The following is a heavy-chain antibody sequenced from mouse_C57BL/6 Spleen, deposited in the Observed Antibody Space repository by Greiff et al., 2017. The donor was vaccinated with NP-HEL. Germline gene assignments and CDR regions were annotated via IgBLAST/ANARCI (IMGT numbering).Heavy chain of an antibody. Sequence: VQLQQSGAELMKPGASVKLSCKATGYTFTGYWIEWVKQRPGHGLEWIGEILPGSGSTNYNEKFKGKATFTADTSSNTAYMQLSSLTTEDSAIYYCAREHYGNYVGLYWYFDVWGTGTTVTVSS. V-gene: IGHV1-9*01. CDR2: ILPGSGST. D-gene: IGHD2-1*01. CDR1: GYTFTGYW. J-gene: IGHJ1*03. CDR3: AREHYGNYVGLYWYFDV.